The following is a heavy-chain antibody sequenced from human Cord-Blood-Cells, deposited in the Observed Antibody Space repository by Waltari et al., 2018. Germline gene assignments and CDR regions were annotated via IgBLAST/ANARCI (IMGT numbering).Heavy chain of an antibody. Sequence: QVQLQESGPGLVKPSETLSLPCPVSGGSISSYYWSWLRQPAGKGLEWIGRIYTSGSTNYNPSLKSRVTMSVDTSKNQFSLKLSSVTAADTAVYYCARAINSSGYYAFDIWGQGTMVTVSS. CDR1: GGSISSYY. CDR3: ARAINSSGYYAFDI. CDR2: IYTSGST. J-gene: IGHJ3*02. V-gene: IGHV4-4*07. D-gene: IGHD3-22*01.